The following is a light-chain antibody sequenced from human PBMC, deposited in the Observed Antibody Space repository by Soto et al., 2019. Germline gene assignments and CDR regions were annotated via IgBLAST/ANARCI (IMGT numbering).Light chain of an antibody. J-gene: IGLJ1*01. CDR2: DVS. V-gene: IGLV2-14*01. Sequence: QSALTQPASVSGSPGQSITISCTGTSRDVGGYNYVSWYQQHPGKATKLMIYDVSNRPSGVSNRFSGSKSGNTASLTISGLQDDDEADYYCSSYTSSSTLVFGTGTKLTVL. CDR1: SRDVGGYNY. CDR3: SSYTSSSTLV.